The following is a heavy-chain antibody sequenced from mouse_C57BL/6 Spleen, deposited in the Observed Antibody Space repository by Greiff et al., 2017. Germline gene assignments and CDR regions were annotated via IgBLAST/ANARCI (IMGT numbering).Heavy chain of an antibody. J-gene: IGHJ2*01. D-gene: IGHD3-1*01. CDR2: IYPGSGNT. V-gene: IGHV1-66*01. Sequence: VMLVESGPELVKPGASVKISCKASGYSFTSYYIHWVKQRPGQGLEWIGWIYPGSGNTKYNEKFKGKATLTADTSSSTAYMQLSSLTSEDSAVYYCASWGLRTPYWGQGTTLTVSS. CDR1: GYSFTSYY. CDR3: ASWGLRTPY.